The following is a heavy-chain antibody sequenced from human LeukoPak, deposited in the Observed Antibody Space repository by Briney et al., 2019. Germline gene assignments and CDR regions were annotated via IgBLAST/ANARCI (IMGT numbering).Heavy chain of an antibody. CDR3: ARQDCSSTSCHNPYYYYGMDV. D-gene: IGHD2-2*02. CDR1: GYSFTNYW. CDR2: IHPGDSEI. Sequence: GESLKISCKGFGYSFTNYWIGWVRQMPGKGLEWMGIIHPGDSEIEYSPSFQGHVTISADKSTSTAYLQWSSLQASDTAMYYCARQDCSSTSCHNPYYYYGMDVWGQGTTVTVSS. J-gene: IGHJ6*02. V-gene: IGHV5-51*01.